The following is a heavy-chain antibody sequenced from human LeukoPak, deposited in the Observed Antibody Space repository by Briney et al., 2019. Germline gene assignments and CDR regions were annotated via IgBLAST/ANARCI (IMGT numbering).Heavy chain of an antibody. V-gene: IGHV5-51*01. CDR2: IYPGDSDT. D-gene: IGHD2-15*01. CDR1: GYSFTSYW. J-gene: IGHJ5*02. Sequence: GGSLQISCKGSGYSFTSYWIGWGGQMPGKGLEGRGTIYPGDSDTRYSPSFQGQVTISADKSISTAYLQWSSLEASDTAIYYCARHNVESEIYSWFDPWGQGTLVTVSS. CDR3: ARHNVESEIYSWFDP.